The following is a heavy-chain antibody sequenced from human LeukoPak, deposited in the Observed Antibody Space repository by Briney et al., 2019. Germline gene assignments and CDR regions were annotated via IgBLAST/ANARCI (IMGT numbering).Heavy chain of an antibody. CDR3: VRDLD. CDR1: GFTFSDFS. Sequence: GGSLRLSCAASGFTFSDFSMNWVPQAPGRGLEWVSSIGGIGSYIYYADSVQGRFTISRDNAKNALYLQMNNLRAEDTAVYYCVRDLDWGQGTLVTVSS. V-gene: IGHV3-21*01. J-gene: IGHJ4*02. CDR2: IGGIGSYI.